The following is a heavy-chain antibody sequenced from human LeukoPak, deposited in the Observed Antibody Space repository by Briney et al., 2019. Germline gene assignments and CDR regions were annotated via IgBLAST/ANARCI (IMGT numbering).Heavy chain of an antibody. J-gene: IGHJ4*02. Sequence: GVSLRLSCAASGFTFSSNGMHWVRQAPGKGLEWVAVISYDGSNKYYADSVKGRFTISRDNSKNTLYLQMNSLRAEDTAVYYCAKGLGYCSGGSCYRFDYWGQGTLVTVSS. CDR3: AKGLGYCSGGSCYRFDY. CDR2: ISYDGSNK. V-gene: IGHV3-30*18. CDR1: GFTFSSNG. D-gene: IGHD2-15*01.